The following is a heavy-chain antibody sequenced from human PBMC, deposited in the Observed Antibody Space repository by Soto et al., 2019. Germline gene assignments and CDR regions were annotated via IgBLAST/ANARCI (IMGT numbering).Heavy chain of an antibody. D-gene: IGHD4-17*01. CDR1: GGSVTNSSYY. V-gene: IGHV4-39*01. CDR2: VYYRGRS. CDR3: VSQRTTVPTQAYFDY. J-gene: IGHJ4*02. Sequence: SETLSLTCTVSGGSVTNSSYYWGWIRQSPGKGLEWIGSVYYRGRSYSKSSVKSRVTISVDTSKNRFSLSLNSVTASDTAVYFCVSQRTTVPTQAYFDYWGQGALVTVSS.